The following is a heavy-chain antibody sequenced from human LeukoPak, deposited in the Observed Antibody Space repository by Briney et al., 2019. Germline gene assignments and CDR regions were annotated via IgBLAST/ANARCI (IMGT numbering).Heavy chain of an antibody. CDR2: IIPIFGTT. D-gene: IGHD3-16*01. J-gene: IGHJ4*02. V-gene: IGHV1-69*01. Sequence: ASVKVSCKASGGTFSSYAISWVRQAPGQGLEWMGGIIPIFGTTNYAQNFQGRVTITADESTSTAYMELSSLRSEDTAVYYCARDEGMGQYYFDYWGQGTLVTVSS. CDR1: GGTFSSYA. CDR3: ARDEGMGQYYFDY.